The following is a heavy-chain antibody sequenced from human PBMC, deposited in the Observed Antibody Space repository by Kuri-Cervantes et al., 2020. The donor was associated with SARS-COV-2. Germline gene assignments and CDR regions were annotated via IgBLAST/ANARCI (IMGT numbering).Heavy chain of an antibody. CDR2: IRYDGSNK. CDR1: GFPFSNYG. J-gene: IGHJ4*02. CDR3: AGGGYCFGWPSMADCGGDCYSGFVY. Sequence: GESLNIYCAASGFPFSNYGMQLVREAPGKGLEWVAFIRYDGSNKYYADSVKARFTISRDNSKNTLYLQMNGLRAEDTAVYYCAGGGYCFGWPSMADCGGDCYSGFVYWGQGTLVTVSS. D-gene: IGHD2-21*01. V-gene: IGHV3-30*02.